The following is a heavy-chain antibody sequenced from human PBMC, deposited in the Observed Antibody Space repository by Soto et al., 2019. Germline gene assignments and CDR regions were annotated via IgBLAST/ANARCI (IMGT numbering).Heavy chain of an antibody. CDR1: GFTFSSYG. CDR3: AKSSGSYYELEYYYGMDV. J-gene: IGHJ6*02. Sequence: GGSLRLSCAASGFTFSSYGMHWVRQAPGKGLEWVAVISYDGSNKYYADSVKGRFTISRDNSKNTLYLQMNSLRAEDTAVYYCAKSSGSYYELEYYYGMDVWGQGTTVTVSS. CDR2: ISYDGSNK. D-gene: IGHD3-10*01. V-gene: IGHV3-30*18.